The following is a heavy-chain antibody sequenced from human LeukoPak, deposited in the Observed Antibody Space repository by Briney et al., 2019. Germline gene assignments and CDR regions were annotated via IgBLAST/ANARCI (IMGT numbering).Heavy chain of an antibody. CDR2: IKSKTDGRAT. J-gene: IGHJ6*02. D-gene: IGHD6-19*01. CDR3: TTDKVIAVAGYYYYYGMDV. V-gene: IGHV3-15*07. CDR1: GFTFSNAW. Sequence: GGSLRLSCAASGFTFSNAWMNWVRQAPGKGLEWVGRIKSKTDGRATDYAAPVKGRFTISRDDSKNTLYLQMNSLKTEDTAVYYCTTDKVIAVAGYYYYYGMDVWGQGTTVTVSS.